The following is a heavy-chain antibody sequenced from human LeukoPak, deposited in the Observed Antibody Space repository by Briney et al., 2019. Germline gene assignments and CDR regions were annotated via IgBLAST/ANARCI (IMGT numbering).Heavy chain of an antibody. CDR2: IYHEGST. D-gene: IGHD2-21*02. Sequence: SETLSLTCTVSGYSISSGYYWGWIRQPPGKGLEWIGSIYHEGSTNYNPSLKSRVTISIDKSKRHFSLKMRSVTAADTAVYYCARVRVMTSTPLPFDYWGQGTRVTVSS. CDR1: GYSISSGYY. CDR3: ARVRVMTSTPLPFDY. J-gene: IGHJ4*02. V-gene: IGHV4-38-2*02.